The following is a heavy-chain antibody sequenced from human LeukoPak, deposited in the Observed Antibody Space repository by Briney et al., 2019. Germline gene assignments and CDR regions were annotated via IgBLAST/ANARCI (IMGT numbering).Heavy chain of an antibody. CDR1: GGTFSSYA. V-gene: IGHV1-69*01. Sequence: SVKVSCKASGGTFSSYAIRWVRQAPGQGLEWMGGIIPIFGTANYAQKFQGRVTITADESTSTAYMELSSLRSEDTAVYYCARESSGSYYKSNFDYWGQGTLVTVSS. J-gene: IGHJ4*02. D-gene: IGHD3-10*01. CDR2: IIPIFGTA. CDR3: ARESSGSYYKSNFDY.